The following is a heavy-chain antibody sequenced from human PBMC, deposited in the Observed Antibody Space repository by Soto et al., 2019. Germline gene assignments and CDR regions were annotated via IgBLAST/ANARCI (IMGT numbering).Heavy chain of an antibody. CDR3: ATPAYDY. J-gene: IGHJ4*02. V-gene: IGHV3-23*01. CDR2: ISGSGVRT. Sequence: GGSLRLSCAASGFISSTSGSAFSRYAMTWVRQTPGKALEWVSSISGSGVRTYYSDSVRGRFTISRDNSKDRLYLEMNSVRAEDTAVYYCATPAYDYWGQGTLVTVS. D-gene: IGHD3-16*01. CDR1: GFISSTSGSAFSRYA.